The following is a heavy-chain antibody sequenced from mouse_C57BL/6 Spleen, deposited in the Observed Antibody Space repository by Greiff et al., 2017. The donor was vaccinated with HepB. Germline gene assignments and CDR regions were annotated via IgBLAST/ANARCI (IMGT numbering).Heavy chain of an antibody. CDR3: ARGVNDGYYSWFAY. D-gene: IGHD2-3*01. J-gene: IGHJ3*01. V-gene: IGHV1-69*01. CDR1: GYTFTSYW. CDR2: IDPSDSYT. Sequence: QVQLQQPGAELVMPGASVKLSCKASGYTFTSYWMHWVKQRPGQGLEWIGEIDPSDSYTNYNQKFKGKSTLTVDKSSSTAYMQLSSLTSEDSAVYYCARGVNDGYYSWFAYWGQGTRVTVSA.